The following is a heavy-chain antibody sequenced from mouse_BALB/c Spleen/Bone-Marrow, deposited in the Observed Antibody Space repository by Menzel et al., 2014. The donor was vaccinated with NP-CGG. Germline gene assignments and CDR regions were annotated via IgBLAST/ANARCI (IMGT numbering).Heavy chain of an antibody. V-gene: IGHV14-3*02. Sequence: EVQLQESGAELVKPGASVKLSCTASGFNIKDTYIHWVKRRPEQGLEWIGRIDPENGNIKYDPKFQVKATITADTSSNTAYLQLSSLTSEDTAVYYCTRRGFDFWGQGPTPKVSS. CDR3: TRRGFDF. CDR1: GFNIKDTY. CDR2: IDPENGNI. J-gene: IGHJ2*01.